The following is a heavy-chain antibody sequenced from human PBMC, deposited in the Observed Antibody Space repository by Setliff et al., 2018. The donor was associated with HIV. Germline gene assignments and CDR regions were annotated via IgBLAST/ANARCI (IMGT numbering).Heavy chain of an antibody. Sequence: SETLSLTCTVSGDPISSGSYYWSWIRQPAGKGLEWIGHIYTSGSTNYNPSLKSRVTISVDTSKNQFSLKLSSVTAADTAVYYCARGDTNYYYYYMDVWGKGTTVTVSS. J-gene: IGHJ6*03. V-gene: IGHV4-61*09. CDR3: ARGDTNYYYYYMDV. D-gene: IGHD2-2*01. CDR1: GDPISSGSYY. CDR2: IYTSGST.